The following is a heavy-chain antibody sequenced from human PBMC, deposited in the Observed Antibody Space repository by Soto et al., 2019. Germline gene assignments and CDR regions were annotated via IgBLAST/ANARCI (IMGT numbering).Heavy chain of an antibody. CDR1: GFTFGDYA. D-gene: IGHD3-22*01. V-gene: IGHV3-49*04. CDR2: IRSKAYGGTT. Sequence: GGSLRLSCTASGFTFGDYAMSWVRQAPGKGLEWVGFIRSKAYGGTTEYAASVKGRFTISRDDSKSIAYLQMNSLKTEDTAVYYCTRAMPGNDYYDSSGSQGYWGQGTLVTVSS. CDR3: TRAMPGNDYYDSSGSQGY. J-gene: IGHJ4*02.